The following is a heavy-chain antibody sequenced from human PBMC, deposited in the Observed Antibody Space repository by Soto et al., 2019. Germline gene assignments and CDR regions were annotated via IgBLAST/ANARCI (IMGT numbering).Heavy chain of an antibody. Sequence: GGSLRLSCAASGFTVSSNYMSWVRQAPGKGLEWVSVIYSGGSTYYADSVKGRFTISRHNSKNTPYLQMNSLRAEDTAVYYCARLAAAGTSIPKPGYYYMDVWGKGTTVTVSS. V-gene: IGHV3-53*04. D-gene: IGHD6-13*01. CDR1: GFTVSSNY. CDR3: ARLAAAGTSIPKPGYYYMDV. CDR2: IYSGGST. J-gene: IGHJ6*03.